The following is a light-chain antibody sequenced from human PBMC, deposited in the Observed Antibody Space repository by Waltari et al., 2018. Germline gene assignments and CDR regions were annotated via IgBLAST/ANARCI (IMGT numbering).Light chain of an antibody. Sequence: QSALTQPASVSGSPGQSIIISCTGTNSDVGGYNYVSWYQQRPGEVPKLWIYDVAKRPSVVSDRFSCAKSGNTASLTISGLLPEDESDYYCCSYAGTNSLVFGGGTRLTVL. CDR3: CSYAGTNSLV. CDR2: DVA. J-gene: IGLJ2*01. V-gene: IGLV2-23*02. CDR1: NSDVGGYNY.